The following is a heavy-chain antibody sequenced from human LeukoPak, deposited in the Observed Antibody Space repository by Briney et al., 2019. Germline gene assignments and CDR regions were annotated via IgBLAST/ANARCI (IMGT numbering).Heavy chain of an antibody. V-gene: IGHV4-38-2*02. J-gene: IGHJ5*02. CDR1: GSSINSAYY. Sequence: SETLSLTCTVSGSSINSAYYWGWIRQPPGKGLEWIGTIYHSGSTYYNPSLKSRVTISLDTSKNQFSLQLTSVTPEDTAVYYCAGGTHASGWYSWGQGTLVTVSS. D-gene: IGHD6-19*01. CDR3: AGGTHASGWYS. CDR2: IYHSGST.